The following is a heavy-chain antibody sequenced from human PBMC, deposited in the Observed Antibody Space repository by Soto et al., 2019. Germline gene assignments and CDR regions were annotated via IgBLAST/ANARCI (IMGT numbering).Heavy chain of an antibody. CDR2: IKQDGSEK. V-gene: IGHV3-7*01. Sequence: GGSLRLSCAASGSTFSSYWMSWVRQAPGKGLEWVANIKQDGSEKYYVDSVKGRFTISRDNAKNSLYLQMNSLRAEDTAVYYCARMIYYYYMDVWGKGTTVTVSS. D-gene: IGHD3-22*01. CDR1: GSTFSSYW. CDR3: ARMIYYYYMDV. J-gene: IGHJ6*03.